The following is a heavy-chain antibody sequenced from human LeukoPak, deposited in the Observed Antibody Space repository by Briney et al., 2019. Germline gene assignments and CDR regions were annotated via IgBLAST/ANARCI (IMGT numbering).Heavy chain of an antibody. CDR2: IYYSGST. CDR3: ARPPSFYGSGSYYGYRGGKTAPFDY. V-gene: IGHV4-39*07. D-gene: IGHD3-10*01. CDR1: GGSISSSSYY. Sequence: SETLSLTCTVSGGSISSSSYYWGWIRQPPGKGLEWIGSIYYSGSTNYNPSLKSRVTIGVDTSKKQFSLKLSSVTAADTAVYYCARPPSFYGSGSYYGYRGGKTAPFDYWGQGTLVTVSS. J-gene: IGHJ4*02.